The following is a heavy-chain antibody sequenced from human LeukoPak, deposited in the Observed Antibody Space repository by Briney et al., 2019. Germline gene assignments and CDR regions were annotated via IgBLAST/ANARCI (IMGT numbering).Heavy chain of an antibody. J-gene: IGHJ3*02. D-gene: IGHD3-10*01. V-gene: IGHV3-7*03. CDR2: IKEDGSEK. CDR3: ARDWVAGVPFDAFDI. CDR1: GFALSSYW. Sequence: GGSLRLSCAASGFALSSYWMSWVRQAPGKGLEWVANIKEDGSEKYYVDSVKGRFTISRDNAKNSLYLHMNSLTAEDTAMYYCARDWVAGVPFDAFDIWGQGTMVSVSS.